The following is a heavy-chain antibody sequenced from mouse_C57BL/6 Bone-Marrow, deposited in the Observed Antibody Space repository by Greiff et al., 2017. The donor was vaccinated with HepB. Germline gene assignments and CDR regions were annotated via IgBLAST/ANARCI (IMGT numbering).Heavy chain of an antibody. CDR1: GIDFSRYW. CDR3: ARPDYGSRGGFDY. V-gene: IGHV4-1*01. CDR2: INPDSSTI. D-gene: IGHD1-1*01. J-gene: IGHJ2*01. Sequence: EVMLVESGGGLVQPGGSLKLSCAASGIDFSRYWMSWVRRAPGKGLEWIGEINPDSSTINYAPSLKDKFIISRDNAKITLYLQMSKVRSEDTALYYCARPDYGSRGGFDYWGQGTTLTVSS.